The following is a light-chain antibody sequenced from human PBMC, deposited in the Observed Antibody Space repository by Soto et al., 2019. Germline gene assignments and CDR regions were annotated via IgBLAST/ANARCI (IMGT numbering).Light chain of an antibody. CDR1: QSVSSN. CDR2: GAS. CDR3: QQYNNWPWT. V-gene: IGKV3-15*01. Sequence: EIVMTQSPATLSVSPGERATLSCRASQSVSSNLAWYKQKPGQAPRLLIYGASTRATGIPARFSGSGSGTEFTLTISSLQSEDCAVYYCQQYNNWPWTFGQGAKVDIK. J-gene: IGKJ1*01.